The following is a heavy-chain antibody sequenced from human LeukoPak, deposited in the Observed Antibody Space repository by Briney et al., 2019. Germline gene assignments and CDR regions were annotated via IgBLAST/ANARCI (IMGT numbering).Heavy chain of an antibody. Sequence: GGSLRLSCAASGFTFSSYAMSWVRQAPGKGLEWVSSISGSSGITNYADSVKGRFTISRDNAKNSLYLQMNSLRAEDTAVYYCARFIAAPYYFDYWGRGTLVTVSS. CDR1: GFTFSSYA. J-gene: IGHJ4*02. CDR3: ARFIAAPYYFDY. D-gene: IGHD6-13*01. CDR2: ISGSSGIT. V-gene: IGHV3-23*01.